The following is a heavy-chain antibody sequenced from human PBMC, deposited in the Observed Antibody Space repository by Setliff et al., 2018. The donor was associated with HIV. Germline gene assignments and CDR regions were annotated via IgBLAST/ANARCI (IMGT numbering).Heavy chain of an antibody. Sequence: SGPTLVNPTPTLTLTCTFSGFSLSTSGMCVSWIRQPPGKALEWLARIDWDDDKFYSTSLKTRLTISKDTSKNQVVLTMTNMDPVDTATYYCARTQLGGISAAGYYYYMDVWGKGTTVTVSS. J-gene: IGHJ6*03. CDR3: ARTQLGGISAAGYYYYMDV. V-gene: IGHV2-70*17. CDR2: IDWDDDK. D-gene: IGHD6-13*01. CDR1: GFSLSTSGMC.